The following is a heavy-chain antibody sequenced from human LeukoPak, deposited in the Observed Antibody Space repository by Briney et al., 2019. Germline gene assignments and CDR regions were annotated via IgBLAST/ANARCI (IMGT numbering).Heavy chain of an antibody. CDR1: GYTFTSYG. V-gene: IGHV1-18*01. CDR2: ISAYNGNT. CDR3: ARPATKNSSGWYLIPLPVDYFDY. D-gene: IGHD6-19*01. Sequence: ASVKVSCKTSGYTFTSYGISWVRQAPGQGLEWMGWISAYNGNTNYAQKLQGRVTMTTDTSTSTAYMELRSLRSDDTAVYYCARPATKNSSGWYLIPLPVDYFDYWGQGTLVTVSS. J-gene: IGHJ4*02.